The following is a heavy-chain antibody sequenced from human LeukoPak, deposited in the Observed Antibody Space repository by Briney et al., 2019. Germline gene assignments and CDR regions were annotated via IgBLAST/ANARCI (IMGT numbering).Heavy chain of an antibody. D-gene: IGHD3-10*02. CDR2: ISFDGSIT. V-gene: IGHV3-30*18. CDR1: GFSFYTIG. CDR3: AKDRNVGLDAIDV. J-gene: IGHJ3*01. Sequence: GKSLRLSCAASGFSFYTIGMYWVRQAPGKGLEWVAVISFDGSITYYADSVKGRFTISRDNSKNTLFLQMSSLRPEDTAVYYCAKDRNVGLDAIDVWGQGTLVTVSS.